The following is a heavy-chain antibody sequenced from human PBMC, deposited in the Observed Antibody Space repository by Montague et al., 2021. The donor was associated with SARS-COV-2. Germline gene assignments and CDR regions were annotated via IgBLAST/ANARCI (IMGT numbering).Heavy chain of an antibody. J-gene: IGHJ6*02. CDR3: AKDLDGDYDKYYYYYGMDV. CDR2: IWYDGSNK. Sequence: SLRLSCAASGFTVSSYGMHWVRQAPGKGLEWVAVIWYDGSNKYYADSVKGRFTISRDNSKNTLYLQMNSLRAEDTAVYYCAKDLDGDYDKYYYYYGMDVWGQGTTVTVSS. CDR1: GFTVSSYG. D-gene: IGHD4-17*01. V-gene: IGHV3-33*06.